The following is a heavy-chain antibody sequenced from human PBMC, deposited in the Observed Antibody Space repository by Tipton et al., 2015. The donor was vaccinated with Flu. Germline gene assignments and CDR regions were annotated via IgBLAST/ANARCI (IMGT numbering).Heavy chain of an antibody. V-gene: IGHV4-59*01. D-gene: IGHD3-22*01. CDR3: ARSTASDYLDSSGYYGY. CDR1: GGSINNYY. Sequence: TLSLTCTVSGGSINNYYWSWFRQPPGKGLEWIGYIYYSGSTYYNPSLKSRVIISVEKSRNQFSLKLNSVTAADTAVYYCARSTASDYLDSSGYYGYWGQGTLVTVSS. J-gene: IGHJ4*02. CDR2: IYYSGST.